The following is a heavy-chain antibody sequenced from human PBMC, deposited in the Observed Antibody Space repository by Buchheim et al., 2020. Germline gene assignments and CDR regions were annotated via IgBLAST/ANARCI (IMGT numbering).Heavy chain of an antibody. CDR3: ASDLGYCSSTSCSNGMDV. CDR2: ISYDGSNK. CDR1: GFTFSSYA. J-gene: IGHJ6*02. Sequence: QVQLVESGGGVVQPGRSLRLSCAASGFTFSSYAMHWVRQAPGKGLEWVAVISYDGSNKYYADSVKGRFTISRDNSKNTLYLQMNSLRAEDTAVYYCASDLGYCSSTSCSNGMDVWGQGTT. V-gene: IGHV3-30*04. D-gene: IGHD2-2*01.